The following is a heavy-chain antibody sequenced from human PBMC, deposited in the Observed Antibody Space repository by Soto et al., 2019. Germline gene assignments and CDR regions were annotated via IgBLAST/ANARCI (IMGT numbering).Heavy chain of an antibody. CDR1: GFTFSDYY. Sequence: KAGGSLRLSCAASGFTFSDYYMSWIRQAPGKGLEWVSYISSSGSTIYYADSVKGRFTISRDNAKNSLYLQMNSLRAEDTAVYYCARRSGYCSGGSCYIYFDYWGQGTLVTVSS. CDR3: ARRSGYCSGGSCYIYFDY. D-gene: IGHD2-15*01. V-gene: IGHV3-11*01. CDR2: ISSSGSTI. J-gene: IGHJ4*02.